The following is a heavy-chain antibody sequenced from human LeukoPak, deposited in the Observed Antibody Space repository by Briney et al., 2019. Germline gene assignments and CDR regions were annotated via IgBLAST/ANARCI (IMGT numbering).Heavy chain of an antibody. V-gene: IGHV1-18*01. Sequence: ASVKVSCKASGYTFTSYGISWVRQAPGQGLKWMGWISAYNGNTNYAQKLQGRVTMTTDTSTSTAYMELRSLRSDDTAVYYCARDIVVVPGKNWFDPWGQGTLVTVSS. D-gene: IGHD2-2*01. J-gene: IGHJ5*02. CDR1: GYTFTSYG. CDR3: ARDIVVVPGKNWFDP. CDR2: ISAYNGNT.